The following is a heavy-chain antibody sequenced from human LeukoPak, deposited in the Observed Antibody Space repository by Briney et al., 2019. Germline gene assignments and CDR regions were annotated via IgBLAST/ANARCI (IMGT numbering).Heavy chain of an antibody. Sequence: ASVKVSCKASGYTFTGYYMHWVRQAPGKGLEWMGGFDPEDGETIYAQKFQGRVTMTEDTSTDTAYMELSSLRSEDTAVYYCATVNPADAFDIWGQGTMVTVSS. V-gene: IGHV1-24*01. CDR3: ATVNPADAFDI. J-gene: IGHJ3*02. CDR2: FDPEDGET. CDR1: GYTFTGYY.